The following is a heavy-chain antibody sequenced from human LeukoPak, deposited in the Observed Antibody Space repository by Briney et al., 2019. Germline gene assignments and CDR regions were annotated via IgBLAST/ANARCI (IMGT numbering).Heavy chain of an antibody. CDR1: GFTVSSNY. V-gene: IGHV3-53*01. CDR2: IYSGGST. CDR3: ASGPLDTAMVTQYYYYYYGMDV. D-gene: IGHD5-18*01. J-gene: IGHJ6*02. Sequence: PGGSLRLSCAASGFTVSSNYMSWVRQAPGKGLERVSVIYSGGSTYYADSVKGRFTISRDNSKNTLYLQMNSPRAEDTAVYYCASGPLDTAMVTQYYYYYYGMDVWGLGTTVTVSS.